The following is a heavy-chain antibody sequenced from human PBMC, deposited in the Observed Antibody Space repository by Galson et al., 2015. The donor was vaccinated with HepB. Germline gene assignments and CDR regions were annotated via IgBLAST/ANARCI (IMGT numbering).Heavy chain of an antibody. CDR3: ARGMPDYDYSWGTPYYYALDV. J-gene: IGHJ6*02. Sequence: SVKVSCKASGGSFSSYAISWVRQAPGQGLEWMGGIIPIFGTANYTQKFQGRVTITADEAATTAYMELSSLRSEDTAVYYCARGMPDYDYSWGTPYYYALDVWGQGTTVTVSS. D-gene: IGHD3-16*01. V-gene: IGHV1-69*13. CDR1: GGSFSSYA. CDR2: IIPIFGTA.